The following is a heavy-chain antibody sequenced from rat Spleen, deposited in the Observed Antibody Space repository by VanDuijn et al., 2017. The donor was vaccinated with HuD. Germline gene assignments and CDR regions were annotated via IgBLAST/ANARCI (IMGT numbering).Heavy chain of an antibody. J-gene: IGHJ2*01. Sequence: EVQLVESGGGLVQPGRSLKLSCAASGFTFSNYYMAWVRQAPTKGLEWVAYISTGGVNTYYRDSVKGRFTVSRDNAKSTLNLQMDSLRSEDTAPYYWSTAGSGLDYYYAGGFDYWGQGVMVTVSS. CDR3: STAGSGLDYYYAGGFDY. D-gene: IGHD1-6*01. CDR2: ISTGGVNT. V-gene: IGHV5-27*01. CDR1: GFTFSNYY.